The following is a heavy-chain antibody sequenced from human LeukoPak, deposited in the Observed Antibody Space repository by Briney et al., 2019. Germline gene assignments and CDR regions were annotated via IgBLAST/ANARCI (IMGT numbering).Heavy chain of an antibody. Sequence: GESLKISCKTSGYRFTNDWIGWVRQMPGKGLEWMGIIYPRDSTTRYSPAFEGQVTISVDKSITTAYLQWSSLKASDSAMYYCSRRAINQGTSALDFLGQGTLVTGSS. D-gene: IGHD1-26*01. J-gene: IGHJ4*02. V-gene: IGHV5-51*01. CDR2: IYPRDSTT. CDR1: GYRFTNDW. CDR3: SRRAINQGTSALDF.